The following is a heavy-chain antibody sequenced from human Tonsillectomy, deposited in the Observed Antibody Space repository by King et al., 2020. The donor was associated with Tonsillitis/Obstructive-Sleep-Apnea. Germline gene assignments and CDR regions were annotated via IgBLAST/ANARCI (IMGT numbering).Heavy chain of an antibody. V-gene: IGHV4-4*02. CDR2: MFHTGSN. Sequence: VQLVESGPGLVKPSETLSLTCAVSGGSISSSNWWPWVRQSPDKGLEWIGEMFHTGSNSYNPSLKGRVIISLNKSKNQFSLNLNSVTAADTAVYYCARVVGGCSATSCYFFWGQGTLVTVSS. CDR3: ARVVGGCSATSCYFF. D-gene: IGHD2-2*01. CDR1: GGSISSSNW. J-gene: IGHJ4*02.